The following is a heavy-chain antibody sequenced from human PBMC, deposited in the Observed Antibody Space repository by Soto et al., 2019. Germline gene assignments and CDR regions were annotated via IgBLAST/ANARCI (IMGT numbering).Heavy chain of an antibody. CDR3: ARGGNYLEY. D-gene: IGHD6-25*01. CDR1: GYKFTSYW. CDR2: VYGGDSDR. Sequence: PGESLKISCQSSGYKFTSYWIAWVRQKPGRGLEWLGAVYGGDSDRRHNPTFQGQITMSVDKSSNTAYLQWSRLNASDTAMYYCARGGNYLEYWGQGVLVTVSS. V-gene: IGHV5-51*01. J-gene: IGHJ4*02.